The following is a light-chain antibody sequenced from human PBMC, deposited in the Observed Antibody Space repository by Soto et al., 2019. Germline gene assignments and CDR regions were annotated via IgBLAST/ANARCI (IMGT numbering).Light chain of an antibody. J-gene: IGKJ4*01. V-gene: IGKV1-39*01. Sequence: DIQMTQSPSSLSASVGDTVTIACRASQSISTYLNWYQQKPGKAPELLIYAASTLQRGVPSRFSGSGSGTAFTLTISSLQSEDFAAYYCQQSYTTPLTVGGGTKLDIK. CDR1: QSISTY. CDR3: QQSYTTPLT. CDR2: AAS.